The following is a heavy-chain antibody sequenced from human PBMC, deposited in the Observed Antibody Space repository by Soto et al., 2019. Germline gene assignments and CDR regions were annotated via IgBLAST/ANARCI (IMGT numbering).Heavy chain of an antibody. CDR1: GYTFSNYW. CDR3: AGDRVGGVIKVFDI. D-gene: IGHD3-10*01. V-gene: IGHV5-51*01. CDR2: IYPDDSDT. Sequence: GESLKISCKSSGYTFSNYWIGWVRQMPGKGLEWMGIIYPDDSDTRYSPSFQGQVTISADKSISTAYLRWSSLRASDTAMYYCAGDRVGGVIKVFDIWGQGTMVTVAS. J-gene: IGHJ3*02.